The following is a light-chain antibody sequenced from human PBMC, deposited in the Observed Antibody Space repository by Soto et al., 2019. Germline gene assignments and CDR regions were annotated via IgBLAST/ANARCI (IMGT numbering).Light chain of an antibody. J-gene: IGKJ5*01. CDR2: YIS. CDR1: QSAGNF. Sequence: EIVMMQSPATLSVSPGETASLSCRASQSAGNFLAWYQQKPGQAPRLLIYYISTMATGIPARFSGSGSGTEFTLTINSLQSEDSAVYYCQQHNQLPITFGQGTRLEIK. CDR3: QQHNQLPIT. V-gene: IGKV3D-15*01.